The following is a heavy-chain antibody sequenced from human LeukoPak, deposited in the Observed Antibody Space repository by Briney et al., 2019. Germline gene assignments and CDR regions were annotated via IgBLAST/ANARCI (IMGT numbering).Heavy chain of an antibody. Sequence: GGSLRLSCAASGFTFSSYAMHWVRQAPGKGLEWVSAISGSGGSTYYADSVKGRFTISRDNSKNTLYLQMNSLRAEDTAVYYCAKYYGSGSYPAFDYWGQGTLVTVSS. CDR1: GFTFSSYA. CDR2: ISGSGGST. J-gene: IGHJ4*02. CDR3: AKYYGSGSYPAFDY. D-gene: IGHD3-10*01. V-gene: IGHV3-23*01.